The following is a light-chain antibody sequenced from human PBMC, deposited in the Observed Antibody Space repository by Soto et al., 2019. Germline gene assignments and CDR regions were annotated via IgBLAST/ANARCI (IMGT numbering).Light chain of an antibody. V-gene: IGKV3-11*01. Sequence: EIVVTQSPATLSLSPGERATLSCRTSQSVRGDLVWYQQKRGQAPRLLIYDASNRATGIPGRFSGSGSGTDFTLTISSPEPEDFAVYYCQQRTDWPLTFGGGTKVEIK. CDR1: QSVRGD. CDR3: QQRTDWPLT. CDR2: DAS. J-gene: IGKJ4*01.